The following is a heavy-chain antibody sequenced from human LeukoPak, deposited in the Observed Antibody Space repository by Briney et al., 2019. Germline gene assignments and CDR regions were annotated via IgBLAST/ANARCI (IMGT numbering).Heavy chain of an antibody. Sequence: PSETLSLTCAVYGGSFSGYYWSWIRQPPGKGLEWIGEINHSGSTNYNPSPKSRVTISVDTPKNQFSLKLSSVTAADTAVYYCARAPASDSSGYSLPFDYWGQGTLVTVSS. V-gene: IGHV4-34*01. D-gene: IGHD3-22*01. CDR1: GGSFSGYY. J-gene: IGHJ4*02. CDR3: ARAPASDSSGYSLPFDY. CDR2: INHSGST.